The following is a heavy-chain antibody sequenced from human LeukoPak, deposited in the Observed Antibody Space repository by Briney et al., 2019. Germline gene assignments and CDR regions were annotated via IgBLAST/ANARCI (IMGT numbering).Heavy chain of an antibody. CDR3: GKGEVSSSGRPYHDY. CDR1: GFTFSSYA. J-gene: IGHJ4*02. CDR2: ISGSGGST. Sequence: PGGSLRLSCAASGFTFSSYAMSWVRQAPGKGLEWVSAISGSGGSTYYADSVKGRFTISRDNSKNTLYLQMNSLRAEDTAVYYCGKGEVSSSGRPYHDYWGQGTLVTVSS. D-gene: IGHD6-19*01. V-gene: IGHV3-23*01.